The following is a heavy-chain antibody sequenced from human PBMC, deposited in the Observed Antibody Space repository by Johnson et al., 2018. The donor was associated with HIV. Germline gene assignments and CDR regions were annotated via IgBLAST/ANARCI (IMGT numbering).Heavy chain of an antibody. CDR2: ISYDGSNK. Sequence: QVQLVESGGGVVQPGRSLRLSCAASGFTFSRYAMHWVRQAPGKGLEWVAVISYDGSNKYYADSVKGRFTISRDNSKNTLYLQMDSLRAEDTALYYCARDGGAYWGGDCFSDAFDLWGQGTMVTVAS. D-gene: IGHD2-21*02. CDR1: GFTFSRYA. CDR3: ARDGGAYWGGDCFSDAFDL. J-gene: IGHJ3*01. V-gene: IGHV3-30-3*01.